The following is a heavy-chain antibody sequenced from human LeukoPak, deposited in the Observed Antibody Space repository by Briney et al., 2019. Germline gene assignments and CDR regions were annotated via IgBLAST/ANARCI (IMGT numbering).Heavy chain of an antibody. Sequence: SETQSLTCGVSGGSVINTNWWTWVRQPPGKGLEWIGEVHLDGRTNYNPSLESRLTMSVDVSENQVSLKLTSVTAADTAVYYCAREGGFYRPLDYSGQGTLVTVSS. CDR1: GGSVINTNW. V-gene: IGHV4-4*02. CDR2: VHLDGRT. D-gene: IGHD3-3*01. CDR3: AREGGFYRPLDY. J-gene: IGHJ4*02.